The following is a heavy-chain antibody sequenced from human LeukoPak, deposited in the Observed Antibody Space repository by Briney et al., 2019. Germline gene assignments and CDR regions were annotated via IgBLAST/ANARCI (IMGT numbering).Heavy chain of an antibody. CDR2: VYYSGYS. CDR1: GGSITSYY. J-gene: IGHJ4*02. V-gene: IGHV4-59*08. D-gene: IGHD6-19*01. CDR3: AAGGWSFDY. Sequence: SETLSLTCTVSGGSITSYYWAWLRQPPEKGLEWIGYVYYSGYSNYNPSLKSRVSMSVDTSMNQFSLKLASVTAADTAVYYCAAGGWSFDYWGQGTLVTVSS.